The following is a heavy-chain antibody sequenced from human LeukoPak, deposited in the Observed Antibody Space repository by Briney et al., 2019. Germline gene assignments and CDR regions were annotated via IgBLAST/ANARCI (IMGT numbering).Heavy chain of an antibody. D-gene: IGHD3-10*01. J-gene: IGHJ6*03. CDR2: IYYSGST. CDR3: ASGSYLYYYYYYMDV. CDR1: GGSISSYY. V-gene: IGHV4-59*01. Sequence: SETLSLTCTVSGGSISSYYWSWIRQPPGKGLEWIGYIYYSGSTNYNPSLKSRVTISVDTSKNQFPLKLSSVTAADTAVYYCASGSYLYYYYYYMDVWGKGTTVTVSS.